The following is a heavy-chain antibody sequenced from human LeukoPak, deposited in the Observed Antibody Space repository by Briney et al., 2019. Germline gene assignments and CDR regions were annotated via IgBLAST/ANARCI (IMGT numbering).Heavy chain of an antibody. CDR2: ISSSGTT. CDR1: GFTFSTYS. V-gene: IGHV3-48*01. D-gene: IGHD6-19*01. J-gene: IGHJ4*02. CDR3: ARDYGWSFDY. Sequence: GGSLRLSCAASGFTFSTYSLNWVRQAPGKGLEWVSYISSSGTTEYADSVKGRFTISRDNAKNSLSLQMNSLRGEDTAVYYCARDYGWSFDYWGQGTLVTVSS.